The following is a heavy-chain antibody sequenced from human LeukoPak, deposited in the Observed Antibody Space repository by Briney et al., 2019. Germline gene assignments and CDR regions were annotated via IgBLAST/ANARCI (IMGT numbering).Heavy chain of an antibody. D-gene: IGHD6-19*01. CDR3: ARDSYGGSGWLLGGNWFDP. CDR2: INPSGGST. J-gene: IGHJ5*02. V-gene: IGHV1-46*01. Sequence: GASVKVSCKASGYTFTSYYMHWVRQAPGQGLEWMGIINPSGGSTSYAQKFQGRVTMTRDTSTSTVYMELSSLRSEDTAVYYCARDSYGGSGWLLGGNWFDPWGQGTLVTVSS. CDR1: GYTFTSYY.